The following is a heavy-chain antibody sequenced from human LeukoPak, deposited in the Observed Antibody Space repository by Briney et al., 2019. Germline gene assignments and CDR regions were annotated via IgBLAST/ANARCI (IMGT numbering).Heavy chain of an antibody. CDR1: GFTFDDYA. Sequence: GGSLRLSCAASGFTFDDYAMHWVRQAPGKGLEWVSGISWNSGSIGYADSVKGRFTISRDNAKNSLYLQMNSLRAEDTALYYCAKTIVLGGATASDYFDYWGQGTLVTVSS. CDR3: AKTIVLGGATASDYFDY. J-gene: IGHJ4*02. V-gene: IGHV3-9*01. D-gene: IGHD1-26*01. CDR2: ISWNSGSI.